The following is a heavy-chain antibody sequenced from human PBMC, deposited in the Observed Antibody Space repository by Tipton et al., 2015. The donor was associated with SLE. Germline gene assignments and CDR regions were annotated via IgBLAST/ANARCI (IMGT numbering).Heavy chain of an antibody. D-gene: IGHD5-18*01. J-gene: IGHJ4*02. CDR2: INHSGST. V-gene: IGHV4-34*01. Sequence: TLSLTCAVHGGSFSGYYWSWIRQPPGKGLEWIGEINHSGSTNYNPSLKSRVTISVDTSKNQFSLKLSSVTAADTAVYYCARGRGIQLWSSFDYWGQGTLVTVSS. CDR3: ARGRGIQLWSSFDY. CDR1: GGSFSGYY.